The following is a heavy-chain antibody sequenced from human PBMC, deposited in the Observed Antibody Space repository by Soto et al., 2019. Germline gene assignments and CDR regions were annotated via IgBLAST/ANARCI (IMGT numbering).Heavy chain of an antibody. CDR2: IKSKTDGGTI. V-gene: IGHV3-15*01. D-gene: IGHD1-26*01. CDR3: STGGKYYGMDV. Sequence: PVVSRRISCAASGFTFSKAWMSWVRQAPGKGLEWVGRIKSKTDGGTIDYAAPVKGRFTISRDDSKNTLYLQMNSLRTEDTAVYYCSTGGKYYGMDVWGQGTTVTVSS. J-gene: IGHJ6*02. CDR1: GFTFSKAW.